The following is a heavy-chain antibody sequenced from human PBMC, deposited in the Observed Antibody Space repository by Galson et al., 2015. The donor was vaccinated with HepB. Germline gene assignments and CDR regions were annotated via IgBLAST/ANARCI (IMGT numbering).Heavy chain of an antibody. V-gene: IGHV1-3*01. J-gene: IGHJ5*02. CDR1: GYTFTSYA. CDR3: ARSDYDILTGYLGDNWFDP. CDR2: INAGNGNT. Sequence: SVKVSCKASGYTFTSYAMHWVRQAPGQRLEWMGWINAGNGNTKYSQKFQGRVTITRDTSASTAYMELSSLRSEDTAVYYCARSDYDILTGYLGDNWFDPWGQGTLVTVSS. D-gene: IGHD3-9*01.